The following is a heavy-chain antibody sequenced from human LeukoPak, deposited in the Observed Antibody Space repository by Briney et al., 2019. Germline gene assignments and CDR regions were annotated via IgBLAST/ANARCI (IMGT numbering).Heavy chain of an antibody. D-gene: IGHD2-2*01. V-gene: IGHV1-46*03. CDR2: INPSGGST. J-gene: IGHJ5*02. CDR1: GYTFTSYY. Sequence: ASVKVSCKASGYTFTSYYMHWVRQAPGQGLEWMGTINPSGGSTSYAQKFQGRVTMTRDTSTSTVYMELSSLRSEDTAVYYCARDPGYCSSTSCYDNWFDPWGQGTLVTVSS. CDR3: ARDPGYCSSTSCYDNWFDP.